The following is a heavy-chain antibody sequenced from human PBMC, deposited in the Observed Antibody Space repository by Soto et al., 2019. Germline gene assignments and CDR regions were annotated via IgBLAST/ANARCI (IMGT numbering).Heavy chain of an antibody. D-gene: IGHD6-19*01. CDR3: ARSVEGHFDY. Sequence: EVHLVESGGGLVQPGGSLRLSCAASGFRFSIYSINWIRQAPGKGLEWSAYITGDSNTIKYADSVKGRFTISRDNAKNSVYLQMNSLRGEDPAVYYCARSVEGHFDYWGQGTVVTVSS. CDR2: ITGDSNTI. CDR1: GFRFSIYS. V-gene: IGHV3-48*01. J-gene: IGHJ4*02.